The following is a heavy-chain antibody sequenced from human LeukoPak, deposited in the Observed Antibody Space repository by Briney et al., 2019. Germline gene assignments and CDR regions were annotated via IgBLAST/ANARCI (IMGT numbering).Heavy chain of an antibody. CDR3: AIVYGDYVDY. CDR2: IYISGST. CDR1: GGSISSGCYY. J-gene: IGHJ4*02. D-gene: IGHD4-17*01. Sequence: SQTLSLTCTGSGGSISSGCYYWSWIRPPAGKGLEWMGRIYISGSTNYHPSLQRRVTFSVDASNNQFSQKRSSVTAAATALYYCAIVYGDYVDYWGQGTLVTVSP. V-gene: IGHV4-61*02.